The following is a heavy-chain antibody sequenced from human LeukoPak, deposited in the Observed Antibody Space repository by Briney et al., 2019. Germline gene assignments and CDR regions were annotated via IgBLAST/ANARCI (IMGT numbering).Heavy chain of an antibody. J-gene: IGHJ3*02. V-gene: IGHV3-33*01. D-gene: IGHD3-22*01. CDR2: IWYDGSNK. Sequence: PGGSLRLSCAASGFTFSSYGMHWVRQAPGKGLEWVAVIWYDGSNKYYADSVKGRFTISRDNSKNTLYLQMNSLRAEDTAVYYCARAPPAYYYDSSEYEAFDIWGQGTMVTVSS. CDR1: GFTFSSYG. CDR3: ARAPPAYYYDSSEYEAFDI.